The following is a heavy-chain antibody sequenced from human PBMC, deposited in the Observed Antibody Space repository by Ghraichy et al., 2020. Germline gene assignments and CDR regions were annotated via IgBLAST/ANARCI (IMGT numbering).Heavy chain of an antibody. CDR3: ARDGPRDEYHYGWFDP. Sequence: SETLSLSCTVSGGSVNDYYWSWIRQTPGKGLEWIGYHYYGERTRYNPSLKSRVTISEDTSRNRLYLKITSVTAADTAVYYCARDGPRDEYHYGWFDPWGQGALVIVSS. J-gene: IGHJ5*02. CDR2: HYYGERT. CDR1: GGSVNDYY. V-gene: IGHV4-59*02. D-gene: IGHD5-24*01.